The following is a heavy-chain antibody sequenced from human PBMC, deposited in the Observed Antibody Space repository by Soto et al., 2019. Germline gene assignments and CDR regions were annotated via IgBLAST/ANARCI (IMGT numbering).Heavy chain of an antibody. Sequence: ETLSLTCAVYGGSFSGYYWSWIRQPPGKGLEWIGEINQSGSTNYNPSLKSRVTISVDTSKNQFSLKLSSVTAADTAVYYCARTYSSSWSPFDYRGQGTLVTVSS. D-gene: IGHD6-13*01. CDR3: ARTYSSSWSPFDY. V-gene: IGHV4-34*01. CDR1: GGSFSGYY. CDR2: INQSGST. J-gene: IGHJ4*02.